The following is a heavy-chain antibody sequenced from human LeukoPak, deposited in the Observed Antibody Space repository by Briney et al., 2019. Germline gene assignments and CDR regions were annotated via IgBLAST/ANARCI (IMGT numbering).Heavy chain of an antibody. Sequence: HGASLKISCKGSGYSFTSYWIGWVRPMPGKGLELMGIIYPGDSDTRYSPSFQGQVTISADKSISTAYLQWSSLKASDTAMYYCARRGSSSYQNWFDPWGQGTLVTVSS. CDR3: ARRGSSSYQNWFDP. CDR2: IYPGDSDT. D-gene: IGHD6-13*01. V-gene: IGHV5-51*01. CDR1: GYSFTSYW. J-gene: IGHJ5*02.